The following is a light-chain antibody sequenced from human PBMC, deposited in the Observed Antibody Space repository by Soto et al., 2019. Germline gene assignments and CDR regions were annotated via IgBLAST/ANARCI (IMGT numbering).Light chain of an antibody. CDR3: SSYTTRSTVV. CDR2: DVS. V-gene: IGLV2-14*01. CDR1: SSDVGGHNY. J-gene: IGLJ2*01. Sequence: QSALTQPASVSGSPGQSITISCTGTSSDVGGHNYVSWYQQYPGKAPKLMIYDVSNRPSGVSNRFSGSKSGNTASLTISGLQAEDKADYYCSSYTTRSTVVFGGGTKLTVL.